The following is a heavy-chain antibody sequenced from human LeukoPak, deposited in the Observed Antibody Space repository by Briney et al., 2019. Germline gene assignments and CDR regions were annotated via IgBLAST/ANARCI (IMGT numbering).Heavy chain of an antibody. J-gene: IGHJ4*02. Sequence: PGESLRPSCAASGFTFSGSGMHWVRQAPGKGLEWVAFIRYHGSDKYYADSVKGRFTISRDNSKNTLYLQMNSLRAEDTAVYYCARVGGQAAADYWGQGTLVTVSS. CDR1: GFTFSGSG. CDR3: ARVGGQAAADY. CDR2: IRYHGSDK. D-gene: IGHD6-13*01. V-gene: IGHV3-30*02.